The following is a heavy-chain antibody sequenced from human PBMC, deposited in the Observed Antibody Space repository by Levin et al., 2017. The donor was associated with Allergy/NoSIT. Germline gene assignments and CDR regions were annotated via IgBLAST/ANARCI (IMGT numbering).Heavy chain of an antibody. D-gene: IGHD3-16*02. J-gene: IGHJ5*02. CDR1: GFIFDDYA. CDR2: IDWNSGSR. V-gene: IGHV3-9*01. CDR3: AKASGRGFGGVLAWFDH. Sequence: SLKISCAASGFIFDDYAMHWVRQVPGKGLEWVSGIDWNSGSRGYVDSVKGRFTISRDNAKNFLYLQMHSLRAEDTAFYYCAKASGRGFGGVLAWFDHWGQGVLVTVSS.